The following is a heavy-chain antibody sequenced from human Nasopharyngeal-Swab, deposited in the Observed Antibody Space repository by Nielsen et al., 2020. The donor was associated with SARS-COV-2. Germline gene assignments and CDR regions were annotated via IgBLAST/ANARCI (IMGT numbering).Heavy chain of an antibody. CDR1: GGSISSYY. Sequence: SETLSLTCTVSGGSISSYYWSWIRQPPGKGLEWIGYIYYSGSTNYNPSLKSRVTISVDTSNSQFSLKLSSVTAADTAVYYCARAGTVSTEFDYWGQGTLVTVSS. D-gene: IGHD4-11*01. CDR3: ARAGTVSTEFDY. V-gene: IGHV4-59*01. CDR2: IYYSGST. J-gene: IGHJ4*02.